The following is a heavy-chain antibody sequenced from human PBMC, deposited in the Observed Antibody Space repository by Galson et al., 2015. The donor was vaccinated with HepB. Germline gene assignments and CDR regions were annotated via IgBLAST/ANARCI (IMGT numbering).Heavy chain of an antibody. CDR2: IIPLFGSA. D-gene: IGHD3-22*01. Sequence: VKVSCKASGVTFSSYGISWLRQAPGQGLEWMGGIIPLFGSANYAQKLQGRVTITADESTTTIYMELSSLRSEDTALYYCARQFDTSGYYAYWGQGTRVTVSS. CDR1: GVTFSSYG. V-gene: IGHV1-69*13. CDR3: ARQFDTSGYYAY. J-gene: IGHJ4*02.